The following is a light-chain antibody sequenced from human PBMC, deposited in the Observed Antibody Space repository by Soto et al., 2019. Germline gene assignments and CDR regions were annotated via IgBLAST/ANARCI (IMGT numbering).Light chain of an antibody. CDR1: QSLTSY. J-gene: IGKJ1*01. CDR3: QQYGSPTWT. V-gene: IGKV3-20*01. CDR2: GAS. Sequence: EVVLTQSPAALSLSPGERSTLSCRASQSLTSYLAWYQQKPGQAPRLLIYGASSRATGIPDRFSGSGSGTDFTLTISRLEPEDFTVYYCQQYGSPTWTFGQGTKVDIK.